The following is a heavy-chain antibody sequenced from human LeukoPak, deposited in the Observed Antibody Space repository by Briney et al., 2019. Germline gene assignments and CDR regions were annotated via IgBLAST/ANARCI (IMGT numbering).Heavy chain of an antibody. CDR2: IYPGDSDT. J-gene: IGHJ3*02. V-gene: IGHV5-51*01. D-gene: IGHD1-1*01. Sequence: GESLKISCKGSGYSFTSYWIGWVRQMPGKGLEWMGIIYPGDSDTRYSPSFQGQVTISADKSISTAYLQWSSLKASDTATYYCARHLKSQLGRPDDAFDIWGQGTMVTVSS. CDR3: ARHLKSQLGRPDDAFDI. CDR1: GYSFTSYW.